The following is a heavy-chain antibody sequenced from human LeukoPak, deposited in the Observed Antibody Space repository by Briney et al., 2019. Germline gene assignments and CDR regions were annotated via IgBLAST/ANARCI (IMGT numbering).Heavy chain of an antibody. J-gene: IGHJ5*02. V-gene: IGHV3-49*04. CDR2: IRSKAYGGTT. Sequence: GGSLRLSCEVSGFTFSSYAMSWVRQAPGKGLEWVGFIRSKAYGGTTEYAASVKGRFTISRDDSKSIAYLQMNSLKTEDTAVYYCTRDDSSGYYYDVSWFDPWGQGTLVTVSS. D-gene: IGHD3-22*01. CDR1: GFTFSSYA. CDR3: TRDDSSGYYYDVSWFDP.